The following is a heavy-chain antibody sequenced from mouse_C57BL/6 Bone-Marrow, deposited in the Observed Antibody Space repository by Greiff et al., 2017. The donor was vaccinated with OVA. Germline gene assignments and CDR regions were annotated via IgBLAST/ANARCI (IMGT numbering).Heavy chain of an antibody. CDR1: GYTFTSYG. CDR3: ARAGYDYDTGSLAY. Sequence: VQLQQSGAELARPGASVKLSCKASGYTFTSYGISWVKQRTGQGLEWIGEIYPRSGNTYYNEKFKGKATLTADKSSSTAYMELRSLTSEDSAVYFYARAGYDYDTGSLAYWGKGTLVTVSA. J-gene: IGHJ3*01. D-gene: IGHD2-4*01. V-gene: IGHV1-81*01. CDR2: IYPRSGNT.